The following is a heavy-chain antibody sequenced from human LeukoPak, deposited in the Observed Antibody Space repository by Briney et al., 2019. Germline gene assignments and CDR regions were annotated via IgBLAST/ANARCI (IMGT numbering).Heavy chain of an antibody. V-gene: IGHV4-39*01. CDR2: IYYSGST. CDR1: GGSISSSSYY. J-gene: IGHJ5*02. CDR3: ASQPRETKPNWFDP. D-gene: IGHD1/OR15-1a*01. Sequence: PETLSLTCTVSGGSISSSSYYWGWIRQPPGKGLEWIGSIYYSGSTYYNPSLKSRVTISVDTSKNQFSLKLSSVIAADTAVYYCASQPRETKPNWFDPWGQGTLVTVSS.